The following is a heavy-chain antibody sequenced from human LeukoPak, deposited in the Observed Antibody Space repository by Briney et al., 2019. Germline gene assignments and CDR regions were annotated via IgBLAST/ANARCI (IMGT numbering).Heavy chain of an antibody. D-gene: IGHD3-22*01. CDR3: ARWGHFDTSGYLVVDY. CDR1: DGSISSYY. J-gene: IGHJ4*02. CDR2: IHYSGST. V-gene: IGHV4-59*01. Sequence: SETLSLTCSISDGSISSYYWNWIRQSPGKGLEWIGHIHYSGSTHYNPSLQSRVSISIDTSKNHFSLKLRSVIAVDTAVYYCARWGHFDTSGYLVVDYWDQGTLVTVSS.